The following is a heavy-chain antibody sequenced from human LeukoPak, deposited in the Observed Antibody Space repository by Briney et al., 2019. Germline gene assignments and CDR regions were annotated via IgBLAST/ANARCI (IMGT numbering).Heavy chain of an antibody. CDR3: ARSNSSSSLDY. CDR1: GVSFSGYY. CDR2: INHSGST. J-gene: IGHJ4*02. V-gene: IGHV4-34*01. Sequence: SETLSLTCAVYGVSFSGYYWSWIRQPPGKGLEWIGEINHSGSTNYNPSLKSRVTISVDTSKNHFSLKLSSVTAADTAVYYCARSNSSSSLDYWGQGTLVTVSS. D-gene: IGHD6-6*01.